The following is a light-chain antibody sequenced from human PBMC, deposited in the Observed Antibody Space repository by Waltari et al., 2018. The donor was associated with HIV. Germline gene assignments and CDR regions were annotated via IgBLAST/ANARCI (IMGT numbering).Light chain of an antibody. Sequence: DIQMTQPPSLSASVGDSVPNTCRASQYIANNLQWYQQKPGRAPDLLIFAESNLQSGVPSRFSGSGSGTDFTLTISSLQPEDVATYYCQQSHTTLSITFGQGTRLDFK. V-gene: IGKV1-39*01. CDR1: QYIANN. CDR3: QQSHTTLSIT. CDR2: AES. J-gene: IGKJ5*01.